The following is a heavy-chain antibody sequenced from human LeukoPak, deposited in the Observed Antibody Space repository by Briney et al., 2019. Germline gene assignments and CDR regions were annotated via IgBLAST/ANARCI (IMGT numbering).Heavy chain of an antibody. CDR2: INHSGST. J-gene: IGHJ4*02. CDR3: ARGPDGSGNADY. Sequence: PSETLSLTCAVYGGSFSGYCWSWIRQPPGKGLEWIGEINHSGSTNYNPSLKSRVTISVDTSKNQFSLKLSSVTAADTAVYYCARGPDGSGNADYWGQGTLVTVSS. CDR1: GGSFSGYC. D-gene: IGHD3-10*01. V-gene: IGHV4-34*01.